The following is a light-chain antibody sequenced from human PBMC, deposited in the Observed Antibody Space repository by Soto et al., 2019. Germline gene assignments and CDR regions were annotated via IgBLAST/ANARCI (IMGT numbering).Light chain of an antibody. CDR2: VNSDGSH. V-gene: IGLV4-69*01. CDR3: QTWGSGIHYV. J-gene: IGLJ1*01. Sequence: QLVLTQSPSASASLGASVKLTRTLSSGHSSYAIAWHQQQPEKGPRYLMKVNSDGSHSKGDGIPDRFSGSSSGAERYLTISSLQSEDEADYYCQTWGSGIHYVFGTGTKLTVL. CDR1: SGHSSYA.